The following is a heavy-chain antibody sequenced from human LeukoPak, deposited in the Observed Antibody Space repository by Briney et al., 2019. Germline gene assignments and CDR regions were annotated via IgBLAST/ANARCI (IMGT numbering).Heavy chain of an antibody. CDR1: GGSMNSYY. J-gene: IGHJ4*02. CDR2: IYYSGST. CDR3: ARHVWLQPFDY. D-gene: IGHD3-9*01. V-gene: IGHV4-59*08. Sequence: SETLSLTCSVSGGSMNSYYWSWIRQSPGKGLEWIGYIYYSGSTNYNPSLKSGVNISVDTSKNQFSLKLSSVTAADTAVYYCARHVWLQPFDYWGQGTLVTVSS.